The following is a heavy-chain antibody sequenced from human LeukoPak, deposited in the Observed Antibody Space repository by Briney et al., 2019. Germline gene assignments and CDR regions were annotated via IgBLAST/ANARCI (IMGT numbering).Heavy chain of an antibody. CDR3: ATGAVGATDDAFDI. J-gene: IGHJ3*02. CDR2: IYTSGST. Sequence: SETLSLTCTVSGGSISSSSYYWSWIRQPAGKGLEWIGRIYTSGSTNYNPSLKSRVTISVDTSKNQFSLKLSSVTAADTAVYYCATGAVGATDDAFDIWGQGTMVTVSS. CDR1: GGSISSSSYY. D-gene: IGHD1-26*01. V-gene: IGHV4-61*02.